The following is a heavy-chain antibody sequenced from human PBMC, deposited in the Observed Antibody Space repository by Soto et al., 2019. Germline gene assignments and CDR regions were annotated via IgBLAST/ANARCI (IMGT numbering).Heavy chain of an antibody. CDR1: GFTFSSYS. D-gene: IGHD3-16*02. J-gene: IGHJ3*02. CDR3: ARDTEFEDYVWGSYRYIGAFDI. Sequence: GGSLRLSCAASGFTFSSYSMNWVRQAPGKGLEWVSYISSSSSTIYYADSVKGRFTISRDNAKNSLYLQMNSLRDEDTAVYYCARDTEFEDYVWGSYRYIGAFDIWGQGTMVTVSS. V-gene: IGHV3-48*02. CDR2: ISSSSSTI.